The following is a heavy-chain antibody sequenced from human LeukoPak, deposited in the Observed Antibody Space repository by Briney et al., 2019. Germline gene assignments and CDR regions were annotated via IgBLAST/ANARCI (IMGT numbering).Heavy chain of an antibody. V-gene: IGHV3-23*01. J-gene: IGHJ4*02. CDR2: INGRGVTT. CDR3: AKHKGSGSYYLYSFDY. Sequence: GGSLRLSCAASGFTFSSYVMGWVRQAPGKGLEWVSTINGRGVTTFHADSVKGRFTISRDNSKNTLYLQMNSLGAEDTAVYYCAKHKGSGSYYLYSFDYWGQGTLVTVSS. D-gene: IGHD3-10*01. CDR1: GFTFSSYV.